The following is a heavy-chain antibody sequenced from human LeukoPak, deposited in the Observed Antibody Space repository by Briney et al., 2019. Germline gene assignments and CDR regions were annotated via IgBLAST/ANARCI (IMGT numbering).Heavy chain of an antibody. CDR3: ARDGGYCSGGSCYSGDDAFDI. CDR1: GYTFTSYY. CDR2: INPSGGST. Sequence: EASVKVSCKASGYTFTSYYMHWVRQAPGQGLEWMGIINPSGGSTSYAQKLQGRVTMTTDTSTSTAYMELRSLRSDDTAVYYCARDGGYCSGGSCYSGDDAFDIWGQGTMVTVSS. D-gene: IGHD2-15*01. V-gene: IGHV1-46*01. J-gene: IGHJ3*02.